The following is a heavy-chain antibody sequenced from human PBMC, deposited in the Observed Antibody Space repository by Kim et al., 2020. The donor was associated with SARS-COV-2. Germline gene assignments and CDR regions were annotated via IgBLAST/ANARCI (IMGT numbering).Heavy chain of an antibody. CDR3: ARVAFDILTGYYKY. V-gene: IGHV1-69*13. Sequence: SVKVSCKASGGTFSSYAISWVRQAPGQGLEWMGGIIPIFGTANYAQKFQGRVTITADESTSTAYMELSSLRSEDTAVYYCARVAFDILTGYYKYWGQGTLVTVSS. D-gene: IGHD3-9*01. CDR1: GGTFSSYA. CDR2: IIPIFGTA. J-gene: IGHJ4*02.